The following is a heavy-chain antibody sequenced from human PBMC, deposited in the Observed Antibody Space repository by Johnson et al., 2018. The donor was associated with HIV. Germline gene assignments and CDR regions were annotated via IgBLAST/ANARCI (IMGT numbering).Heavy chain of an antibody. D-gene: IGHD6-13*01. Sequence: QVQLVESGGGVVQPGRSLRLSFAASGFTFSTYAMDWVRQAPGKGLEWVAGISSDGNVKYSADYVKGRFTVSRDNSKNMLYLQMNSLRAEDTAVYYCANRRESSSWSHDAFDIWGQGTMVTVSS. CDR1: GFTFSTYA. V-gene: IGHV3-30*18. J-gene: IGHJ3*02. CDR3: ANRRESSSWSHDAFDI. CDR2: ISSDGNVK.